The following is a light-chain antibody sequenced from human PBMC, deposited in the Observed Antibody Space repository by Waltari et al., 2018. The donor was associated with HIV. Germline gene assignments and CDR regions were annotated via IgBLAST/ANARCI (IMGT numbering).Light chain of an antibody. CDR2: RDA. J-gene: IGLJ1*01. CDR3: HVWDSNTEI. V-gene: IGLV3-9*01. Sequence: SYEVTPPLSVSVALGQTATITCGGPNIGTKNVHGYRQKPGQAPVLVIYRDANRPSGVPERFSGSKSGNTATLTISRAQAGDEADYYCHVWDSNTEIFGTGTKVTVL. CDR1: NIGTKN.